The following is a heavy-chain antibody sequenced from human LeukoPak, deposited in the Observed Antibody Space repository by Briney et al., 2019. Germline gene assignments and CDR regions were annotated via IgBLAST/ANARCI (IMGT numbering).Heavy chain of an antibody. CDR2: ISRNGGST. D-gene: IGHD4/OR15-4a*01. J-gene: IGHJ3*02. V-gene: IGHV3-64D*06. CDR3: VRESGFMVAPNSAFDI. CDR1: GFTFNSYP. Sequence: GGSLRLSCSASGFTFNSYPVHWVRQAPGKGLEYVSGISRNGGSTYYADSVKGRFTISRDNSKNTLYLQMSSLRAEDTAVYYCVRESGFMVAPNSAFDIWGQGTMVTVSS.